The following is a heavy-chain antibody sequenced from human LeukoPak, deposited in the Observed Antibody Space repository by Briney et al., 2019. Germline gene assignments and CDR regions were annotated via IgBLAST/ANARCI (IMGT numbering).Heavy chain of an antibody. V-gene: IGHV3-21*01. Sequence: GGSLRLSCAASGFTFSSYSMNWVRQAPGKGLEWVSSISSSSNYIYYADSVKGRFTISRDNAKNSLYLQMNSLRAEDTAVYYCARDLYDSSGCYPYWGQGTLVTVSS. CDR2: ISSSSNYI. D-gene: IGHD3-22*01. CDR3: ARDLYDSSGCYPY. CDR1: GFTFSSYS. J-gene: IGHJ4*02.